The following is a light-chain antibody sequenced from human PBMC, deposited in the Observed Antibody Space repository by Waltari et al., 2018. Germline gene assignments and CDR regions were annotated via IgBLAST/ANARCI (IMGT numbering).Light chain of an antibody. CDR2: DKN. J-gene: IGLJ2*01. CDR3: NSRDSTGNRVV. V-gene: IGLV3-19*01. CDR1: SLRRYY. Sequence: SSELTQDPAVSVALGQTVRITCQGDSLRRYYASWYQQKPGQAPKLVIYDKNNRPTGIPDRFSCSNSGNTASLTITEAQAEDEADYYCNSRDSTGNRVVFGGGTKLTVL.